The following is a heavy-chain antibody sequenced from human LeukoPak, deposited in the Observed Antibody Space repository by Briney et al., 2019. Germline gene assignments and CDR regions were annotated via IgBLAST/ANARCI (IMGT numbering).Heavy chain of an antibody. CDR2: INHSGST. Sequence: SQTLSLTCTVSGGSISSGGYYWSWIRQHPGKGLEWIGEINHSGSTNYNPSLKSRVTISVDTSKNQFSLNLSSETAADTAVYYCARREGDTSMVRSFDYWGQGTLVTVSS. CDR1: GGSISSGGYY. V-gene: IGHV4-31*03. D-gene: IGHD5-18*01. CDR3: ARREGDTSMVRSFDY. J-gene: IGHJ4*02.